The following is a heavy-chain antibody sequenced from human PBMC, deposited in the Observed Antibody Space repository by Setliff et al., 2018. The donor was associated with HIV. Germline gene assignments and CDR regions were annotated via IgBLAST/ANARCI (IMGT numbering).Heavy chain of an antibody. Sequence: GGSLRLSCAASGLIFNNYAMSWVRQAPGKGLEWVSVISGSGGSTYVADSVKGRFTISRDNSENTLYFQMNSLRADDTAVYYCTKKGPKGQWLVDLYFDSWGQGTLVTVSS. D-gene: IGHD6-19*01. V-gene: IGHV3-23*01. CDR3: TKKGPKGQWLVDLYFDS. CDR2: ISGSGGST. CDR1: GLIFNNYA. J-gene: IGHJ4*02.